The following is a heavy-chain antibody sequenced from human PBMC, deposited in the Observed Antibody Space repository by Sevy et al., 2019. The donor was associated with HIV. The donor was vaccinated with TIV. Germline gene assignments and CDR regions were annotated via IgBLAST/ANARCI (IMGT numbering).Heavy chain of an antibody. CDR1: GGSISSYY. CDR2: IYYSGST. V-gene: IGHV4-59*01. CDR3: ARGHPYCSGGSCYSRWVLYYYYYMDV. D-gene: IGHD2-15*01. Sequence: SETLSLTCTVSGGSISSYYWSWIRQPPGKGLEWIGYIYYSGSTNYNPSLKSRVTISVDTSKNQFSLKLSSVTAADTAVYYCARGHPYCSGGSCYSRWVLYYYYYMDVWGKGTTVTVSS. J-gene: IGHJ6*03.